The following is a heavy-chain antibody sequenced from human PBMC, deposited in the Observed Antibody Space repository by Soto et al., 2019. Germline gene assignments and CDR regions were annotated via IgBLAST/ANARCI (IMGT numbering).Heavy chain of an antibody. CDR3: AKDLGYAGNYYAMDV. D-gene: IGHD5-12*01. J-gene: IGHJ6*02. Sequence: PGGSLRLSCAASGFTFSTYDMSWVRQAPWKGLEWVSTISGGVGTIHSADSVKGRFTISRDNSKNTLFLQMNSLRADDTAVYYCAKDLGYAGNYYAMDVWGQGTTVTVSS. CDR2: ISGGVGTI. CDR1: GFTFSTYD. V-gene: IGHV3-23*01.